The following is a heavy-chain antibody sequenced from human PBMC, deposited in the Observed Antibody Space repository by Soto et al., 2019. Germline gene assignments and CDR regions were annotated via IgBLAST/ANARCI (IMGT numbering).Heavy chain of an antibody. CDR3: ARGARGGRTLYYYYYGMDV. CDR1: GGSISSSSYY. J-gene: IGHJ6*02. Sequence: PSETLSLTCTVSGGSISSSSYYWGWIRQHPGKGLEWIGYIYYSGSTYYNPSLKSRVTISVDTSKNQFSLKLSSVTAADTAVYYCARGARGGRTLYYYYYGMDVWGQGTTVTVSS. CDR2: IYYSGST. D-gene: IGHD2-2*01. V-gene: IGHV4-31*03.